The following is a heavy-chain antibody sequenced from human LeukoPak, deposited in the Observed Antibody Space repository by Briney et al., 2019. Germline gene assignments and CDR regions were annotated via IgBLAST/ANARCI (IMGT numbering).Heavy chain of an antibody. CDR3: ATDRLYRSGGSCFRWFDP. D-gene: IGHD2-15*01. V-gene: IGHV1-24*01. J-gene: IGHJ5*02. Sequence: GASVKVSCKVSGYTLTELSMHWVRQAPGKGLEWMGGFDPEDGETIYAQKFQGRVTMTEDTSTDTAYMELSSLRSEDTAVYYCATDRLYRSGGSCFRWFDPWGQGTLVTVSS. CDR1: GYTLTELS. CDR2: FDPEDGET.